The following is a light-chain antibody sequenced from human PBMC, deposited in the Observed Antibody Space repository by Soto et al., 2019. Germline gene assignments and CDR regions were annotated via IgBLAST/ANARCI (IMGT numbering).Light chain of an antibody. Sequence: QVVVTQPPSASGTPGQRVTISCSGSSSNIGSNTVNWYQQLPGTAPTLLIYYNNQRPSGVPDRFSGSKSGTSASLAISGLQSEDEAHYYCAAWDDSLYGWVFGGGTKLTVL. J-gene: IGLJ3*02. V-gene: IGLV1-44*01. CDR2: YNN. CDR3: AAWDDSLYGWV. CDR1: SSNIGSNT.